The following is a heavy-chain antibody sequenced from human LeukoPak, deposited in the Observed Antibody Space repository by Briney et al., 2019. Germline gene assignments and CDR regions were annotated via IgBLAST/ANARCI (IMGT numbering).Heavy chain of an antibody. CDR3: AGGADY. V-gene: IGHV3-7*04. CDR1: GFTFSNHW. J-gene: IGHJ4*02. CDR2: IKQDGSEK. Sequence: PGGSLRLSCAASGFTFSNHWMFWVRQAPGKGPECVANIKQDGSEKYYVDSVKGRFTTSRDNAKNSLYLQMNSLRADDTAVYYCAGGADYWGQGTLVTVSS.